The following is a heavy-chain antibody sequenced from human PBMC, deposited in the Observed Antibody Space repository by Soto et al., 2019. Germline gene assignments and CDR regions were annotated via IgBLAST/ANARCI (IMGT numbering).Heavy chain of an antibody. CDR1: GGTFSSYA. V-gene: IGHV1-69*13. CDR2: IVPIFGTA. CDR3: ARAKEGRGAFDI. Sequence: ASVKVSCKASGGTFSSYAISWVRQAPGQGLEWMGGIVPIFGTANYAQKFQGRVTITADESTSTAYMELSSLRSEDTAVYYCARAKEGRGAFDIWGQGTMVTVSS. J-gene: IGHJ3*02.